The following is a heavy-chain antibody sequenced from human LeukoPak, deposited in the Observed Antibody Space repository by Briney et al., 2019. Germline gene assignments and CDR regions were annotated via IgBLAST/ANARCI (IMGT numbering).Heavy chain of an antibody. Sequence: ASVKVSCEASGYTFTSYAFSWVRQAPGQGLEWLGWVSTHNANTYYAQRLQGRLSMTTDTSRSTVYMELRSLRSDDTAVYFCARSTQLPSEYFNGMDVWGQGTTVTVSS. J-gene: IGHJ6*02. CDR3: ARSTQLPSEYFNGMDV. CDR1: GYTFTSYA. D-gene: IGHD5-24*01. V-gene: IGHV1-18*01. CDR2: VSTHNANT.